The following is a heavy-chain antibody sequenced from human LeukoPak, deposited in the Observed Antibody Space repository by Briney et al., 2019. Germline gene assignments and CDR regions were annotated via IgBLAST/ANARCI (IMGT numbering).Heavy chain of an antibody. D-gene: IGHD3-10*01. CDR2: INAGNGNT. CDR1: GYTFTSYA. J-gene: IGHJ4*02. CDR3: ARGAYGGSWFGELFALDS. Sequence: ASVKVSCKASGYTFTSYAMHWVRQAPGQRLEWMGWINAGNGNTKYSQEFQGRVTITRDTSASTAYMELSSLRSEDMAVYYCARGAYGGSWFGELFALDSWGQGTLVTVSS. V-gene: IGHV1-3*03.